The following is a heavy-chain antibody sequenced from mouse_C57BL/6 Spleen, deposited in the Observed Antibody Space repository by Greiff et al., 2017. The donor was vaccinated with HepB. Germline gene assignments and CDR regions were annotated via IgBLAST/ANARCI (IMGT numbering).Heavy chain of an antibody. V-gene: IGHV1-52*01. CDR2: IDPSDSET. D-gene: IGHD1-1*01. Sequence: QVQLKQPGAELVRPGSSVKLSCKASGYTFTSYWMHWVKQRPIQGLEWIGNIDPSDSETHYNQKFKDKATLTVDKSSSTAYMQLSSLTSEDSAVYYCAFITTVAFDYWGQGTTLTVSS. J-gene: IGHJ2*01. CDR3: AFITTVAFDY. CDR1: GYTFTSYW.